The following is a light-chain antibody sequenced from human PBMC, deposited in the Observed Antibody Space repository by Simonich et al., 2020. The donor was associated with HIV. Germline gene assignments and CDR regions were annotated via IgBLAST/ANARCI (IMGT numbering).Light chain of an antibody. V-gene: IGKV4-1*01. CDR3: QQYYSTPLT. J-gene: IGKJ4*01. Sequence: DIVMTQSPDSLAVSLGERATINCKSSQSVLYSSNNKNFLAWYQQKPGHPPNLLIYWASTREAGVPDRFSGSGSGTDFTLTICSLQAEDVAVYYCQQYYSTPLTFGGGTKVEIK. CDR1: QSVLYSSNNKNF. CDR2: WAS.